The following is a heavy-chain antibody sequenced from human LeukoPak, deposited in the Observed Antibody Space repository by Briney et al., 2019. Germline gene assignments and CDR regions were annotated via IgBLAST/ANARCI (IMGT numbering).Heavy chain of an antibody. D-gene: IGHD5-24*01. CDR2: IYYSGST. CDR3: ASSDGSGWYFDL. CDR1: GGSISSYY. J-gene: IGHJ2*01. Sequence: SETLSLTCTVSGGSISSYYWSWIRQPPGKGLEWIGYIYYSGSTNYNPSPKSRVTISVDTSKNQFSLKLSSVTAADTAVYYCASSDGSGWYFDLWGRGTLVTVSS. V-gene: IGHV4-59*01.